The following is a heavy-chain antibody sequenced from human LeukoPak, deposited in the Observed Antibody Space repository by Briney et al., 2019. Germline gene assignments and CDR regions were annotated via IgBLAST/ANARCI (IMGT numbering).Heavy chain of an antibody. Sequence: SETLSLTCTVSGGSVNSGNYYWSWIRQPPGKGLEWIGYIYYSGSTNYDPSLKSRVTISVDTSKNQFSLKLSSVTAADTAVYYCARDLSSGWYGALVSDAFDIWGQGTMVTVSS. CDR3: ARDLSSGWYGALVSDAFDI. CDR1: GGSVNSGNYY. V-gene: IGHV4-61*01. J-gene: IGHJ3*02. D-gene: IGHD6-19*01. CDR2: IYYSGST.